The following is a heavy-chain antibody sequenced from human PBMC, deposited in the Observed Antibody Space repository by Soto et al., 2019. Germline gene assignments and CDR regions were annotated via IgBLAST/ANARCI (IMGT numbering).Heavy chain of an antibody. D-gene: IGHD6-13*01. V-gene: IGHV4-59*08. CDR3: ARHNKNIAAAGTGYFDY. CDR1: GGSISSYY. CDR2: IYYSGST. Sequence: SETLSLTCTVSGGSISSYYWSWIRQPPGKGLEWIGYIYYSGSTNYNPSLKSRVTISVDTSKNQFSLKLSSVTAADTAVYYCARHNKNIAAAGTGYFDYWGQGTLVTVSS. J-gene: IGHJ4*02.